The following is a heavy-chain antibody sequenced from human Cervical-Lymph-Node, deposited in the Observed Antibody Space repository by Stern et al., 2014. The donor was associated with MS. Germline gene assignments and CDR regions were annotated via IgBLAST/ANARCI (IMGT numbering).Heavy chain of an antibody. Sequence: EVHLVESGGGLVQPGGSLRLSCAASGFTFSSYWMHWVRQAPGKGLVWVSRINSDGSSTSYADSVKGRFTISRDNAKNTLYLQMNSLRAEDTAVYYCARGDIVATIPPYYGMDVWGQGTTVTVSS. CDR3: ARGDIVATIPPYYGMDV. D-gene: IGHD5-12*01. CDR1: GFTFSSYW. V-gene: IGHV3-74*02. J-gene: IGHJ6*02. CDR2: INSDGSST.